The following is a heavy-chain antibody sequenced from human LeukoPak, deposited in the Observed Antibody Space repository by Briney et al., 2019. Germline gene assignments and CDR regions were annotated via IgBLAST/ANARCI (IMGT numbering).Heavy chain of an antibody. Sequence: SETLSLTSAVYGGSFRVYYWSSIREPPRKRREWIGEINHIGRTKYNTSPKSRVTVSVDTSKTQFSLKLSSVTAEDTAVYYCARGVDSSWYEDYWGQGTLVTVSS. CDR2: INHIGRT. V-gene: IGHV4-34*01. D-gene: IGHD6-13*01. CDR3: ARGVDSSWYEDY. J-gene: IGHJ4*02. CDR1: GGSFRVYY.